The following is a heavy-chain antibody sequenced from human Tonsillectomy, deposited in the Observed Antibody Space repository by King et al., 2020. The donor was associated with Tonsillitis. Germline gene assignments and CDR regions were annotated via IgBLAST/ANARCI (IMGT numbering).Heavy chain of an antibody. CDR2: AFYSGST. CDR1: GGSITSTSCY. J-gene: IGHJ4*02. V-gene: IGHV4-39*01. Sequence: QLQESGPGLVKPSETLSLTCTVSGGSITSTSCYWGWNRQPPGKGLEWIASAFYSGSTHYNPSLKSRVTISVDTSKNQFSLNLTSVTAADTAVYYCARYRVLLSGYYTFDYWGQGTLVPVSS. CDR3: ARYRVLLSGYYTFDY. D-gene: IGHD3-9*01.